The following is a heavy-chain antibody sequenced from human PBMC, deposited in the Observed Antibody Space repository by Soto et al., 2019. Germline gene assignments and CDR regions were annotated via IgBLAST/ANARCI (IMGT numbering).Heavy chain of an antibody. Sequence: SETLSLTCSVSGGSIRSGGYYWSWIRQHPGKGLEWIGYIYYTGRAYYNPSLENRVTMSADTSKNQFSLSLTSVTAADTAVYYCARDFSSTTSSLAYWGQGTLVTVS. D-gene: IGHD2-2*01. J-gene: IGHJ4*02. V-gene: IGHV4-31*03. CDR2: IYYTGRA. CDR1: GGSIRSGGYY. CDR3: ARDFSSTTSSLAY.